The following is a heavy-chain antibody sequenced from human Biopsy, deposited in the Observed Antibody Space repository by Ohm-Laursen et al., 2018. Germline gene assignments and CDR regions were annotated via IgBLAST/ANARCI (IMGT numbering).Heavy chain of an antibody. Sequence: ASVKVSCKASGYTFTSYDITWVRQASGQGPEWIGWLNPVSGNSNFGQKFRGRVTVTSDTSISTAYMELSGLTSYDTATYYCGRAVRNQLLTDPWGQGTLVTVSS. V-gene: IGHV1-8*01. CDR2: LNPVSGNS. CDR3: GRAVRNQLLTDP. J-gene: IGHJ5*02. D-gene: IGHD1-7*01. CDR1: GYTFTSYD.